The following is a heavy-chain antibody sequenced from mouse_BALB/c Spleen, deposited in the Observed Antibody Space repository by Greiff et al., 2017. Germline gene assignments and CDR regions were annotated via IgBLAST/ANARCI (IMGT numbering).Heavy chain of an antibody. CDR1: GFTFSSYT. Sequence: DVKLVESGGGLVQPGGSLKLSCAASGFTFSSYTMSWVRQTPEKRLEWVAYISNGGGSTYYPDTVKGRFTISRDNAKNTLYLQMSSLKSEDTAMYYCARFYYGFDYWGQGTTLTVSS. J-gene: IGHJ2*01. CDR2: ISNGGGST. D-gene: IGHD2-2*01. CDR3: ARFYYGFDY. V-gene: IGHV5-12-2*01.